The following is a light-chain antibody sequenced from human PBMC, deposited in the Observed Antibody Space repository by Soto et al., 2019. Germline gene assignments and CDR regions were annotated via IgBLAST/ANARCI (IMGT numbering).Light chain of an antibody. Sequence: KSRPSVLYSSNNKNYLAWYQQKPGQPPKLLIYWASTRESGVPDRFSGSGSGTDFTLTISSLQAEDVAVYYCQQYYSTPWTFGQGTKVDI. CDR1: PSVLYSSNNKNY. CDR3: QQYYSTPWT. V-gene: IGKV4-1*01. J-gene: IGKJ1*01. CDR2: WAS.